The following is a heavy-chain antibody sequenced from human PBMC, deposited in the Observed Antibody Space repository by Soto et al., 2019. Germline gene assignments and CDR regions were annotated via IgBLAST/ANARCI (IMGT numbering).Heavy chain of an antibody. V-gene: IGHV1-3*01. CDR2: INAGNGNT. D-gene: IGHD5-12*01. Sequence: ASVKVSCKTSGYTFTSYAMHWVRQAPGQRLEWMGWINAGNGNTKYSQQFQGRLTITRDTSASTAYMELSSLRSEDTAVYYCARENSGYDFRSIDYYYYYMDVWGEGTTVTVSS. J-gene: IGHJ6*03. CDR3: ARENSGYDFRSIDYYYYYMDV. CDR1: GYTFTSYA.